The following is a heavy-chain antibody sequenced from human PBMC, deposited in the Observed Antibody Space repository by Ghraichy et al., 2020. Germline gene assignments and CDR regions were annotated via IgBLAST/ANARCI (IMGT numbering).Heavy chain of an antibody. CDR2: ISGSGGST. CDR1: GFTFSSYA. V-gene: IGHV3-23*01. J-gene: IGHJ5*02. CDR3: SKDRNYDFWSGYPANWFDP. D-gene: IGHD3-3*01. Sequence: GALRLSCAASGFTFSSYAMSWVRQAPGKGLEWVSAISGSGGSTYYADSGKGRFTISRDNSKNTLYLQMKSLRAEATAVYYCSKDRNYDFWSGYPANWFDPWGQGTLVTVSS.